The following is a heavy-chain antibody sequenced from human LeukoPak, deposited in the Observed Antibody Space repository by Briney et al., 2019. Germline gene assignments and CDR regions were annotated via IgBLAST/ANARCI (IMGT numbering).Heavy chain of an antibody. D-gene: IGHD6-19*01. CDR2: IGGKSGNT. CDR1: GFTFSDYA. V-gene: IGHV3-23*01. CDR3: AKAHRTAWYYFDY. J-gene: IGHJ4*02. Sequence: HPGGSLRLSCAASGFTFSDYAMSWVCQAPGKGLEWVSVIGGKSGNTYYADSVKGRFTISRDNSKNTLYLQMNSLRAEDTAVYYCAKAHRTAWYYFDYWGQGTLVTVSS.